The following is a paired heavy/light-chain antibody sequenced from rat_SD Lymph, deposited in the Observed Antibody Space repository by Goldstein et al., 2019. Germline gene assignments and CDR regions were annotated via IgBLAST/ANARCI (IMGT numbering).Light chain of an antibody. Sequence: DIQMTQSPPSLSASLGDKVTITCQASQNINKYIAWYQQKPGKAPRQLIRYTSTLVSGTPSRFSGSGSGRDYSFSISNVESEDIASYYCLQYDNLPYTFGAGTKLELK. CDR3: LQYDNLPYT. J-gene: IGKJ2-3*01. CDR1: QNINKY. V-gene: IGKV19S2*01. CDR2: YTS.
Heavy chain of an antibody. CDR1: GFSLTSNS. CDR3: TRGLY. Sequence: QVQLKESGPGLVQPSQTLSLTCTVSGFSLTSNSVHWVRQPPGKGLEWVGAIWSGGSTDYNSALKSRLSISRDTSKSQVFLKMNSLQTEDTAIYFCTRGLYWGQGVMVTVSS. V-gene: IGHV2-1*01. CDR2: IWSGGST. J-gene: IGHJ2*01.